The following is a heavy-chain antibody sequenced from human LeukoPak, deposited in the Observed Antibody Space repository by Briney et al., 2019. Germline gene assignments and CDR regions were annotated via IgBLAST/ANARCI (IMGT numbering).Heavy chain of an antibody. D-gene: IGHD3-10*01. CDR1: GGSISSYY. Sequence: SETLSLTCTVSGGSISSYYWSWIRQPAGKGLEWIGRIYTSGSTNYNPSLNSRVTISIDKSKNQFSLKLNSVTAADTAVYYCARDRGYLDGFDIWGQGTMVTVSS. CDR2: IYTSGST. CDR3: ARDRGYLDGFDI. V-gene: IGHV4-4*07. J-gene: IGHJ3*02.